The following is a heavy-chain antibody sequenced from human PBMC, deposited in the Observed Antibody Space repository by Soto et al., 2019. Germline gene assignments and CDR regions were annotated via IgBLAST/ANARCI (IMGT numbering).Heavy chain of an antibody. CDR1: GGSISSYY. CDR2: IYYNGST. Sequence: QVQLQESGPGLVKPSETLSLTCTVSGGSISSYYWCWIRQPPGQGLEWVGYIYYNGSTNYNPSLKGRVTRSVDTCKNQFSLKLSSVTAADTAVYYCARVLGYSSGWYGNYFDYWGQGTLVTVSS. CDR3: ARVLGYSSGWYGNYFDY. V-gene: IGHV4-59*01. D-gene: IGHD6-19*01. J-gene: IGHJ4*02.